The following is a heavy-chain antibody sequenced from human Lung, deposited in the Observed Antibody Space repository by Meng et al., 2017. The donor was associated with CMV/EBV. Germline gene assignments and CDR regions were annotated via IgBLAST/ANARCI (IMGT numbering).Heavy chain of an antibody. V-gene: IGHV3-21*01. CDR2: ISISSGYK. D-gene: IGHD4-17*01. CDR3: ARVPYGDYPY. Sequence: GGSLRLXCAAPGFIFSSYSMNWVRQAPGKGLEWVSSISISSGYKNYADSVKGRFTISRDNAKNSLYLQMNSLRAEETSVYYGARVPYGDYPYWAQGTLVTLVS. CDR1: GFIFSSYS. J-gene: IGHJ4*02.